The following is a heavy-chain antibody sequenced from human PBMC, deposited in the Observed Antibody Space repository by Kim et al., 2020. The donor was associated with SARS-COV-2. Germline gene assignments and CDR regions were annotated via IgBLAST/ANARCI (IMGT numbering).Heavy chain of an antibody. CDR1: GYSISSGYY. CDR3: ARESDFWSGYIHFDY. J-gene: IGHJ4*02. CDR2: IYHSGST. Sequence: SETLSLTCTVSGYSISSGYYWGWIRQPPGKGLEWIGSIYHSGSTYYNPSLKSRVTISVDTSKNQFSLKLSSVTAADTAVYYCARESDFWSGYIHFDYWGQGTLVTVSS. D-gene: IGHD3-3*01. V-gene: IGHV4-38-2*02.